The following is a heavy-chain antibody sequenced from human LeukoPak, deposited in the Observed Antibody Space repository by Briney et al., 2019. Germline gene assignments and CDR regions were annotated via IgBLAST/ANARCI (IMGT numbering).Heavy chain of an antibody. D-gene: IGHD2-2*02. V-gene: IGHV4-30-4*01. CDR1: GGSISSGDYY. CDR2: IYYSGGT. J-gene: IGHJ5*02. Sequence: SETLSLTCTVSGGSISSGDYYWSWIRQPPGKGLEWIGYIYYSGGTYYNPSLKSRVTISVDTSKNQFSLKLSSVTAADTAVYYCARETYCSSTSCYTPESHNWFDPWGQGTLVTVSS. CDR3: ARETYCSSTSCYTPESHNWFDP.